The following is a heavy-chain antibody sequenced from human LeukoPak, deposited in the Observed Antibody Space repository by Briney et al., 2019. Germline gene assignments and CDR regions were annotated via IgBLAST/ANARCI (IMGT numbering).Heavy chain of an antibody. J-gene: IGHJ5*01. Sequence: PSETLSLTCTVSGGSFSGYYWSWIRQPPGKGLEWIGEINHSGSTNYNPSLKSRVTISVDTSKNQFSLKLSSVTAADTAVYYCARRPIVGTKGYWFDSWGQGMLVTVSS. CDR3: ARRPIVGTKGYWFDS. D-gene: IGHD1-26*01. V-gene: IGHV4-34*01. CDR2: INHSGST. CDR1: GGSFSGYY.